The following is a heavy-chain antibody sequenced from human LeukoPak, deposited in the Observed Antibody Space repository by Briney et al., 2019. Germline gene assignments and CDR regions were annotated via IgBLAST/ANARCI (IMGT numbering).Heavy chain of an antibody. CDR1: GFTFRNYA. V-gene: IGHV3-23*01. J-gene: IGHJ4*02. CDR2: ISGSGSST. D-gene: IGHD3-22*01. CDR3: AKDRLQDYYDSSGYYYSPGGDY. Sequence: PGGSLRLSCAASGFTFRNYAMSWVRQAPGKGLEWVLGISGSGSSTYYADSVKGRFTISRDNSKNTLYLQMNSLRAEDTAVYYCAKDRLQDYYDSSGYYYSPGGDYWGQGTLVTVSS.